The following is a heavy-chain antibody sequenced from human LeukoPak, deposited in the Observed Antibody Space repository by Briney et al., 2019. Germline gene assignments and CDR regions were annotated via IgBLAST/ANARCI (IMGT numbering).Heavy chain of an antibody. D-gene: IGHD2-21*01. Sequence: PSETLSLTCTVSGGSISSSSYYWGWIRQPPGKGLEWIGSIYYSGSTNFNPSLKSRVSLSVDTSKNQFSLNLSAVTAADTAVYYCASTHIHGGAFDIWGQGTVVTVSS. CDR1: GGSISSSSYY. CDR2: IYYSGST. J-gene: IGHJ3*02. V-gene: IGHV4-39*07. CDR3: ASTHIHGGAFDI.